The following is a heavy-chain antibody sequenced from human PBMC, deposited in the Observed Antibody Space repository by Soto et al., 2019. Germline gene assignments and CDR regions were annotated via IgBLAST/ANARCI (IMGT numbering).Heavy chain of an antibody. Sequence: PSETLSLTCTVSGESICSNNNYWSWNRQPPGEGLEWIGFISYSGTTSYSPSLKSRVAISLDTSKNQFSLSLSSVTAADTAVYYCARGRGYSYGLDPWGQGTLVTVSS. CDR1: GESICSNNNY. D-gene: IGHD5-18*01. J-gene: IGHJ5*02. CDR2: ISYSGTT. CDR3: ARGRGYSYGLDP. V-gene: IGHV4-30-4*01.